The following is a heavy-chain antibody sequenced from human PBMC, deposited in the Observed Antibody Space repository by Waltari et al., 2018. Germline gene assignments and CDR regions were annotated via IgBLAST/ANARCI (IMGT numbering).Heavy chain of an antibody. CDR3: ARDLRYFDSGSGYYYYYMDV. J-gene: IGHJ6*03. CDR2: IYYRGST. Sequence: QVQLQESGPGLVKPSETLSLTCTVSGGSISSYYWSWIRQPPGKGLEWIGYIYYRGSTNYNPSLKSRVTISVDTSKNQFSLKLSSVTAADTAVYYCARDLRYFDSGSGYYYYYMDVWGKGTTVTISS. D-gene: IGHD3-9*01. V-gene: IGHV4-59*01. CDR1: GGSISSYY.